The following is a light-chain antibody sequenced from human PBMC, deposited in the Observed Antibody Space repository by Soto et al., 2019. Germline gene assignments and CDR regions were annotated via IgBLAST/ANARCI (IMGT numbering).Light chain of an antibody. CDR1: QSISSN. CDR2: VAS. J-gene: IGKJ2*01. Sequence: DIQMTQSPPSLSASVGDRVTITCRASQSISSNLNWYQQKPGEAPKLLIYVASSLQSGVPSRFSGSESGTDYTLTISSLQPDDFATYYCQQSYSTPYTFGQGTKLEIK. CDR3: QQSYSTPYT. V-gene: IGKV1-39*01.